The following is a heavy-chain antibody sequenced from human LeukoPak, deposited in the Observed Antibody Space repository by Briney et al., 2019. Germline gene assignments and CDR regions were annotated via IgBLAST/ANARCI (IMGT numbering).Heavy chain of an antibody. CDR3: ARNPHHLLWFGESHSRFDP. V-gene: IGHV1-2*06. Sequence: ASVKDSCKASGYTFTGYYMHWVRQAPGQGLEWMGRINPNSGCTNYAQKFQSRIIMTRDTSISTAYMELSRLRSDDTAVYYCARNPHHLLWFGESHSRFDPWGQGTLVTVSS. CDR2: INPNSGCT. J-gene: IGHJ5*02. CDR1: GYTFTGYY. D-gene: IGHD3-10*01.